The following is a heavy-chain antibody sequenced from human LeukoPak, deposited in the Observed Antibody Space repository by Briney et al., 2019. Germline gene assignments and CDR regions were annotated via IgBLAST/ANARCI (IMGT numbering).Heavy chain of an antibody. CDR2: ISSSSTI. Sequence: PGGSLRLSCAASGFTFSSYEMNWVRQAPGKGLEWVPYISSSSTIYYADSVRGRFTISRDNAKNSLYLQMNSLRAEDTAVYYCARGYGSGSYYLYWGQGTLVTVSS. D-gene: IGHD3-10*01. J-gene: IGHJ4*02. CDR1: GFTFSSYE. V-gene: IGHV3-48*03. CDR3: ARGYGSGSYYLY.